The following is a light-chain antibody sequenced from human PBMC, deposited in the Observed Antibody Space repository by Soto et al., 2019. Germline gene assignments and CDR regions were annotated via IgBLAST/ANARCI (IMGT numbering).Light chain of an antibody. V-gene: IGKV1-39*01. CDR1: QSILYS. CDR2: AAS. Sequence: DIQMTQSPSSLSASVGDRVTITCRASQSILYSLNWYQQKPGKAPKLLIYAASSLQSGVPSRFSGSGSGTDFTLTISSLQPEDFATYYCQQSYTIPPFTFGPGTKVDVK. J-gene: IGKJ3*01. CDR3: QQSYTIPPFT.